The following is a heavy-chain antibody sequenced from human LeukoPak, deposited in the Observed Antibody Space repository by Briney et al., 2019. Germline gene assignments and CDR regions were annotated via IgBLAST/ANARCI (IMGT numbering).Heavy chain of an antibody. CDR1: GYIFTRYY. CDR2: ISPKSGGT. D-gene: IGHD3-22*01. V-gene: IGHV1-2*02. J-gene: IGHJ4*02. CDR3: AREDSSGYYFDY. Sequence: ASVKVSCKASGYIFTRYYMHWLRQAPGQGLEWMGWISPKSGGTNYAQKFQGRINMTRDTSISTASMELSGLRSDDTAVYYCAREDSSGYYFDYWGQGTLVTVSS.